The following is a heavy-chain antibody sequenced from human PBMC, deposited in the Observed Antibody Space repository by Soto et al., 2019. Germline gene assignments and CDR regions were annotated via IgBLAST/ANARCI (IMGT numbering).Heavy chain of an antibody. CDR2: INHSGST. J-gene: IGHJ4*02. CDR3: ARSGITIFGVALYYFDY. CDR1: GGSVRGYD. V-gene: IGHV4-34*01. D-gene: IGHD3-3*01. Sequence: PSETLSLTCAVYGGSVRGYDWSWIRQPSGKGLEWIGEINHSGSTNYNPSLKSRVTISVDTSKNQFSLKLSSVTAADTAVYYCARSGITIFGVALYYFDYWGQGTLVTVSS.